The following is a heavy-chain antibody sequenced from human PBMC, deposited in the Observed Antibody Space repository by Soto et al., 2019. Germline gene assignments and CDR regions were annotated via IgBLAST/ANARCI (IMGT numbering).Heavy chain of an antibody. J-gene: IGHJ4*02. D-gene: IGHD6-19*01. V-gene: IGHV3-33*01. CDR3: ARVPNSGWTFDY. Sequence: GGSLRLSCAASGFTFSSYGMHWVRQAPGKGLEWVAVIWYDGSDKYYADSVKGRFTISRDNSKNTLYLQMNSLRAEDTAVYYCARVPNSGWTFDYWGQGTLVTVSS. CDR1: GFTFSSYG. CDR2: IWYDGSDK.